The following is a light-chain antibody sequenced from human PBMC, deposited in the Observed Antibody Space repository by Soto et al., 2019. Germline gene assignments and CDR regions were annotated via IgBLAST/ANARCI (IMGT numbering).Light chain of an antibody. CDR3: QQYNSWPPYT. Sequence: EIVMTQSPDTLSVSPGERATVSCRASESVSSNLAWYQQKAGQAPRLLIYGASTGATGIPARFSGSGSGTEFTLTISTLQSEDVAIYYCQQYNSWPPYTFGQGTKVDIK. V-gene: IGKV3-15*01. CDR2: GAS. J-gene: IGKJ2*01. CDR1: ESVSSN.